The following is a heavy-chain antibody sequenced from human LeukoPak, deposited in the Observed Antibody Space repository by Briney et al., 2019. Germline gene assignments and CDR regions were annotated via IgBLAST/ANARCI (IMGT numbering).Heavy chain of an antibody. CDR3: ASSRRGDGMDV. J-gene: IGHJ6*02. V-gene: IGHV4-59*01. Sequence: SETLSLTCTVSGGSISSYYWSWIRQPPGKGLEWIGYIYYSGSTNYNPSLKSRVTISVDTSKNQFSLKLSSVTAADTAVYYCASSRRGDGMDVWGQGTTVTVSS. CDR1: GGSISSYY. CDR2: IYYSGST.